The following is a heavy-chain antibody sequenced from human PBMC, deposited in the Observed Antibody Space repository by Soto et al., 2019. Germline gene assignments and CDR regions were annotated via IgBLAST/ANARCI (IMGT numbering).Heavy chain of an antibody. CDR3: ARDWSKFSYNYPYYYAMDA. D-gene: IGHD5-18*01. CDR1: GGIFGSHG. J-gene: IGHJ6*02. CDR2: FIPIFRTL. Sequence: QVQLIQSEAEVKKPGSSVRVSCTASGGIFGSHGFSWVRQAPGQRLEWVGGFIPIFRTLTYTEKFQARVRIAADESTNTVYLDLSSLTSEDTAVYYCARDWSKFSYNYPYYYAMDAWGQGTTVTVSS. V-gene: IGHV1-69*01.